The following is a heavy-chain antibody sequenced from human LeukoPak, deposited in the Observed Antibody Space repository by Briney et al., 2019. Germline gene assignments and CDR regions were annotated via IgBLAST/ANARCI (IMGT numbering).Heavy chain of an antibody. CDR1: GGTFSSYA. J-gene: IGHJ5*02. D-gene: IGHD2-15*01. Sequence: SVKASCKASGGTFSSYAISWVRQAPGQGLEWMGGIIPIFGTANYAQKFQGRVTITADESTSTAYMELSSLRSEDTAVYYCARALGYCSGGSCYSGWFDPWGQGTLVTVSS. CDR2: IIPIFGTA. V-gene: IGHV1-69*13. CDR3: ARALGYCSGGSCYSGWFDP.